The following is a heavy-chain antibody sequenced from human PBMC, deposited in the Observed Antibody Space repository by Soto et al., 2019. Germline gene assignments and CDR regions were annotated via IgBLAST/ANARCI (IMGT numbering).Heavy chain of an antibody. Sequence: QVQLVQSGAEVKKPGASVKVSCKASGYTFTNYGIHWVRQAPGQGLEWMGWISAYNGNTNYAQKLQGRVTMTTDTSTSTAYMELRSLRSDDTAVYYCAREWDDSSWSSGEYFQHWCQGTLVTVSS. CDR1: GYTFTNYG. CDR2: ISAYNGNT. J-gene: IGHJ1*01. CDR3: AREWDDSSWSSGEYFQH. D-gene: IGHD6-13*01. V-gene: IGHV1-18*01.